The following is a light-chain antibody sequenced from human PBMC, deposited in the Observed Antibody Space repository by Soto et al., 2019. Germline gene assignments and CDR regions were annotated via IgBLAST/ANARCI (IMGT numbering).Light chain of an antibody. J-gene: IGLJ1*01. CDR2: EGH. Sequence: QSVLTQPASVSGSPGQSITISCTGTSSDVGGYNYVSWYQQHPGKAPKLMIYEGHRRPSGVPDRFSGSTSVNSASLTISGLQADDEADYYCCLYIGATTYVFGTGTKLTVL. CDR1: SSDVGGYNY. CDR3: CLYIGATTYV. V-gene: IGLV2-23*01.